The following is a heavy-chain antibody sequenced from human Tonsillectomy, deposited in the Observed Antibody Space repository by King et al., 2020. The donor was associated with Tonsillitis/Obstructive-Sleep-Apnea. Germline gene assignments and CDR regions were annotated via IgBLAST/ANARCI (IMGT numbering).Heavy chain of an antibody. CDR2: IYYSGST. CDR3: AREKMKVLRYFDWLGGMDV. Sequence: LQLQESGPGLVKPSETLSLTCTVSGGSISSYYWSWIRQPPGKGLVWIGYIYYSGSTNYNPSLKSRVTISVDTSKNQFSLKLSSVTAADTAVYYCAREKMKVLRYFDWLGGMDVWGQGTTVTVSS. D-gene: IGHD3-9*01. V-gene: IGHV4-59*01. CDR1: GGSISSYY. J-gene: IGHJ6*02.